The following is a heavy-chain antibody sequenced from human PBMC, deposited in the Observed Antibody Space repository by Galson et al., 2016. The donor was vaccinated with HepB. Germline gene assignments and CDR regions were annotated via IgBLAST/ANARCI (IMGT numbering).Heavy chain of an antibody. Sequence: LRLSCAASGFTFSDYYMNWIHQAPGKGLEWISYISGSRSDSRYADSVKGRFTISRDNAKSSLFLQMNSLRAEDTAMYYCARGGRAPDWGQGTLVTVSS. CDR2: ISGSRSDS. CDR1: GFTFSDYY. V-gene: IGHV3-11*05. J-gene: IGHJ4*02. CDR3: ARGGRAPD. D-gene: IGHD1-26*01.